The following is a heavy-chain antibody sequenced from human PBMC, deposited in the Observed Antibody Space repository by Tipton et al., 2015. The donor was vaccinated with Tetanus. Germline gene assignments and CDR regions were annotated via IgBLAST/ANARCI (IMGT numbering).Heavy chain of an antibody. J-gene: IGHJ5*01. CDR3: VRRGEARANWFDS. CDR2: ISYSSTYI. V-gene: IGHV3-48*02. Sequence: SLRLSCAGSGFSFRDFGLNWVRQAPGKGLEWVSYISYSSTYIYYADSVKGRFAVSRDNVKNSLFLQMNSLRDDDTATYYCVRRGEARANWFDSWGQGTLVTVSS. CDR1: GFSFRDFG. D-gene: IGHD2-21*01.